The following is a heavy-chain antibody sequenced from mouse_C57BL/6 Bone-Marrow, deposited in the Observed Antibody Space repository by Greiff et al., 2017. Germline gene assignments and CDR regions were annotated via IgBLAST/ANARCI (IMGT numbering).Heavy chain of an antibody. D-gene: IGHD2-14*01. J-gene: IGHJ3*01. V-gene: IGHV1-54*01. Sequence: QVQLQQSGAELVRPGTSVKVSCKASGYAFTNYLIEWVKQRPGQGLKWIGVINPGSGGTNYNEKFKGKATLTADKSSSTADMQLSSLTSEDSAVYCCAREGCVRRGFAYWGQGTLVTVSA. CDR1: GYAFTNYL. CDR3: AREGCVRRGFAY. CDR2: INPGSGGT.